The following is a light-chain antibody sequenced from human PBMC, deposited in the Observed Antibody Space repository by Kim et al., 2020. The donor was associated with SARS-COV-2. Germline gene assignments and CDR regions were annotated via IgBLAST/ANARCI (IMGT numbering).Light chain of an antibody. CDR2: DAS. J-gene: IGKJ4*01. CDR3: QQRRSWPLT. V-gene: IGKV3-11*01. Sequence: EIVLTQSPATLSLSPGERATLSCRASQSVSSYFAWFQQKPGQAPRLLIYDASNRATGIPARFSGSGSGTDFTLTISSLEPEDFAVYYCQQRRSWPLTFGGGTKVDIK. CDR1: QSVSSY.